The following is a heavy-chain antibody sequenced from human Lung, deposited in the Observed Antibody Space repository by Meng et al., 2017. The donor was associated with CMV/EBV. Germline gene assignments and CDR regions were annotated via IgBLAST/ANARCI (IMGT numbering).Heavy chain of an antibody. J-gene: IGHJ3*02. CDR2: IYYSGST. Sequence: GSLRLSXTVSGGSVSSGGYYWSWIRQPPGKGLEWIGFIYYSGSTNYNPSLKSRVTISIGTSKNQFSLRLSSVTAADTAVYYCVRGSGCGYPLDTWGQGTMVTVSS. CDR3: VRGSGCGYPLDT. CDR1: GGSVSSGGYY. D-gene: IGHD3-16*02. V-gene: IGHV4-61*08.